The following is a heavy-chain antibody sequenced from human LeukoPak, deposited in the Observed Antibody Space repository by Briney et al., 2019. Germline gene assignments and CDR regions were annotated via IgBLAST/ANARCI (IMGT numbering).Heavy chain of an antibody. J-gene: IGHJ4*02. CDR3: AKGGKSTSGFDS. Sequence: GGSLRLSCAASGFTFSSYEMNWVRQAPGKGLEWVSYISSSGSTIYYADSVKGRFTVSRDNSKNTLYVQMNSLRAGDTAVYYCAKGGKSTSGFDSWGQGTLVTVSS. CDR1: GFTFSSYE. CDR2: ISSSGSTI. D-gene: IGHD2/OR15-2a*01. V-gene: IGHV3-48*03.